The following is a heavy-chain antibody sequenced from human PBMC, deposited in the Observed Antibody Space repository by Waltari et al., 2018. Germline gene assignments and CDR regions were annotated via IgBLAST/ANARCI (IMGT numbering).Heavy chain of an antibody. CDR2: INSDGSST. V-gene: IGHV3-74*01. CDR3: ARDQKDYRNFWGY. J-gene: IGHJ4*02. Sequence: EVQLVESGGGLVQPGGSLRLSCAASGFTFSSYWMHWVRQAPGKGLVWVSRINSDGSSTSYADSVKGRFTISRDNARNTLYLQMNSLRAEDTTVYYCARDQKDYRNFWGYWGQGTLVTVSS. CDR1: GFTFSSYW. D-gene: IGHD4-4*01.